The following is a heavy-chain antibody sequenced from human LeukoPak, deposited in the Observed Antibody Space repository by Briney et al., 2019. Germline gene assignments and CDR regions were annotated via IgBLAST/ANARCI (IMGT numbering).Heavy chain of an antibody. CDR3: ARAPVEMAATSRRRTSYFDY. CDR2: TYNSGST. D-gene: IGHD5-24*01. J-gene: IGHJ4*02. V-gene: IGHV4-61*09. Sequence: PSRALPLTCTVTGGSNSSGNYYWSWRPHPAGKGLEGFGHTYNSGSTNYDASIKSRVTISVDNSKNHSSLKLSSVTAADTDVYYCARAPVEMAATSRRRTSYFDYWGQGTLVTVSS. CDR1: GGSNSSGNYY.